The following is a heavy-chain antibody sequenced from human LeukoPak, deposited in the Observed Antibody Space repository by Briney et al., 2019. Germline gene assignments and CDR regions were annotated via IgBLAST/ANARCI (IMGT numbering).Heavy chain of an antibody. Sequence: PGGSLRLSCAASGFTFSIYAMSWVRQAPGKGLEWVSAITGSGGSTYYADSVKGRFTISRDNSKNTLYLQMNSLKAEDTAVYYCAKAIGDYVAFDIWGQGTMVTVSS. CDR1: GFTFSIYA. J-gene: IGHJ3*02. CDR3: AKAIGDYVAFDI. V-gene: IGHV3-23*01. CDR2: ITGSGGST. D-gene: IGHD4-17*01.